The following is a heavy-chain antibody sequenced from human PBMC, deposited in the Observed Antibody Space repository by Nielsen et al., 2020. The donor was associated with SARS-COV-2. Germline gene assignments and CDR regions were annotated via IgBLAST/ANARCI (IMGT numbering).Heavy chain of an antibody. D-gene: IGHD3-10*01. CDR1: GFTFSSYG. V-gene: IGHV3-30*18. Sequence: GGSLRLSCAASGFTFSSYGMHWARQAPGKGLEWVAVISYDGSNKYYADSVKGRFTISRDNSKNTLYLQMNSLRAEDTAVYYCAKDDQEYYYGSGSYLGYYYYGMDVWGQGTTITVSS. CDR3: AKDDQEYYYGSGSYLGYYYYGMDV. CDR2: ISYDGSNK. J-gene: IGHJ6*02.